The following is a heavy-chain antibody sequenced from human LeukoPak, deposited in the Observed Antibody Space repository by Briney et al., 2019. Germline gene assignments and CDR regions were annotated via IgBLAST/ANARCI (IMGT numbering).Heavy chain of an antibody. CDR2: INPMSGDT. Sequence: ASVKVSCKAYGYSFTDYYLHWMRQVPGQGLEWMGWINPMSGDTKYGQKFQGRGDMTRDTSISTIYMELSSLRSDDTAVYYRTRHNYQFDFDSGGQGTLVTVSS. CDR3: TRHNYQFDFDS. D-gene: IGHD3-10*01. J-gene: IGHJ4*02. V-gene: IGHV1-2*02. CDR1: GYSFTDYY.